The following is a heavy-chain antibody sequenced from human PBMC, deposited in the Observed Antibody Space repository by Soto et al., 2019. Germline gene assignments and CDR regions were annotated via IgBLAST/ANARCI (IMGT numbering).Heavy chain of an antibody. J-gene: IGHJ4*02. CDR2: IWSDGNTK. V-gene: IGHV3-33*01. CDR3: ARGNGHSNGRIDY. D-gene: IGHD5-18*01. Sequence: GESLKISCAASGFTFSSYGMHWVRQAPGKGLEWVAVIWSDGNTKNYPDSVKGRFAISRDNSKNTLYLQMNSLRAEDTADYYCARGNGHSNGRIDYWGQGTLVTV. CDR1: GFTFSSYG.